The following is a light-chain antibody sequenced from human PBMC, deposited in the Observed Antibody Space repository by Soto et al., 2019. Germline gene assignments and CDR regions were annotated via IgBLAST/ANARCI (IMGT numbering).Light chain of an antibody. V-gene: IGLV2-14*01. CDR2: DVY. Sequence: LTQPASVSGSPGQSITISCTGTSSDVGGFNYVSWYQQHPGKAPKLLIFDVYSRPSGISNRFSGSKSGNTASLTISGLQAEDEADYYCSSYTTSSSYVFGAGTKV. CDR3: SSYTTSSSYV. CDR1: SSDVGGFNY. J-gene: IGLJ1*01.